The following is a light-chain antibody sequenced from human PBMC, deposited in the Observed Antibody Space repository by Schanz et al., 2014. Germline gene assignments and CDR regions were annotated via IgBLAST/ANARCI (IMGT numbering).Light chain of an antibody. V-gene: IGLV1-44*01. CDR2: NDN. CDR3: VAWDDSLNARV. J-gene: IGLJ3*02. CDR1: SSNIGSNT. Sequence: QSVLTQTPSASGTPGQRVAISCSGSSSNIGSNTVNWYQQLPGTAPKLLIYNDNQRPSGVPDRFSASKSGTSASLAISGLQSEDEADYYCVAWDDSLNARVFGGGTKLTVL.